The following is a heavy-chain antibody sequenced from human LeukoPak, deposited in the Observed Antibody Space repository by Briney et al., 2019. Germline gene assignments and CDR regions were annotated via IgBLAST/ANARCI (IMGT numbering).Heavy chain of an antibody. CDR3: ARAAGYSSGWYYFDY. CDR2: ISGSGGST. Sequence: GGSLRLSCAASGFTFSSYAMSWVRQAPGKGLEWVSAISGSGGSTYYADSVKGRFTISRDNAKNSLYLQMNSLRAEDTAVYYCARAAGYSSGWYYFDYWGQGTLVTVSS. D-gene: IGHD6-19*01. V-gene: IGHV3-23*01. J-gene: IGHJ4*02. CDR1: GFTFSSYA.